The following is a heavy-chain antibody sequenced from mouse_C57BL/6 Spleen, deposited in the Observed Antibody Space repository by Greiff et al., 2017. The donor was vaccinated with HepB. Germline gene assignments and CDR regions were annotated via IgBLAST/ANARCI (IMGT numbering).Heavy chain of an antibody. J-gene: IGHJ2*01. CDR2: INPSTGGT. D-gene: IGHD2-4*01. V-gene: IGHV1-42*01. CDR1: GYSFTGYY. Sequence: VQLQQSGPELVKPGASVKISCKASGYSFTGYYMNWVKQSPEKSLEWIGEINPSTGGTTYNQKFKAKATLTVDKSSSTAYMQLKSLTSEDSAVYYCASRIYYDYGYYFDYWGQGTTLTVSS. CDR3: ASRIYYDYGYYFDY.